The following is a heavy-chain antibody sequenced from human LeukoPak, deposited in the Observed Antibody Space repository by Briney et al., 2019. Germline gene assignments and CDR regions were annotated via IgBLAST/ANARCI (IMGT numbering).Heavy chain of an antibody. CDR1: GGTFSSYA. J-gene: IGHJ4*02. CDR3: ARGPDTAMAEGSFDY. V-gene: IGHV1-69*05. D-gene: IGHD5-18*01. CDR2: IIPIFGTA. Sequence: SVKVSCKASGGTFSSYAISWVRQAPGQGLEWMGGIIPIFGTANYAQKFQGRVTITTDESTSTAYMELSSLRSEDTAVYYCARGPDTAMAEGSFDYWGQGTLVTVSS.